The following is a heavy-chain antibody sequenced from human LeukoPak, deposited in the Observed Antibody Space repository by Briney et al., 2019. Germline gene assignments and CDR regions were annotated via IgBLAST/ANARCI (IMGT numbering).Heavy chain of an antibody. Sequence: SETLSLTCTVSGGSVSSYYWSWIRQPPGKGLEWIGYIYYSGSTNYYPSLKSRVTISVDTSKNQFSLKLSSVTAADTAVYYCARAHVSGYSDYWGQGTLVTVSS. CDR1: GGSVSSYY. V-gene: IGHV4-59*02. D-gene: IGHD2-15*01. CDR3: ARAHVSGYSDY. CDR2: IYYSGST. J-gene: IGHJ4*02.